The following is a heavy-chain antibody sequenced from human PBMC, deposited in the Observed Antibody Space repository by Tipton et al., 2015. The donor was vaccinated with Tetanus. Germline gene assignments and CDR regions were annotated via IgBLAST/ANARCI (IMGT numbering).Heavy chain of an antibody. Sequence: QLVQSGAEAKKPGESLEISCRGSGYSFSSYWIAWVRQVPGKGLEWMGIFFPGDSESRYSPSFQGQVTMSGDNSIRTAYLQWNSLRASDTATYYCAKVSAPGTIATGNFDYWGQGTPVTVSS. CDR2: FFPGDSES. CDR1: GYSFSSYW. V-gene: IGHV5-51*01. CDR3: AKVSAPGTIATGNFDY. D-gene: IGHD1-1*01. J-gene: IGHJ4*02.